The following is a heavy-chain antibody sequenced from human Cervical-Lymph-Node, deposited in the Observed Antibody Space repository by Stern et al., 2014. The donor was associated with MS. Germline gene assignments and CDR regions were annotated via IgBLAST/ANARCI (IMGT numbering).Heavy chain of an antibody. V-gene: IGHV3-13*01. CDR3: ARGAFDYYYGMDV. CDR2: IGTAGDT. CDR1: GFTFSSYD. J-gene: IGHJ6*02. Sequence: EVQLVESGGGLVQPGGSLRLSCAASGFTFSSYDMHWVRQATGKGLEWVSAIGTAGDTYYPGSGKGRFTISRENAKNSLYLQMNSLRAGDTAVYYCARGAFDYYYGMDVWGQGTTVTVSS.